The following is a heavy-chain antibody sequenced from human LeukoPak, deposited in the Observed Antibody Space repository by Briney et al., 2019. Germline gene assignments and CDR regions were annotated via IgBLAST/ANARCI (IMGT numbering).Heavy chain of an antibody. V-gene: IGHV4-34*01. CDR2: INHSGST. CDR1: GGSFSGYY. J-gene: IGHJ4*02. Sequence: SETLSLTCAVYGGSFSGYYWSWIRQPPGKGLEWIGEINHSGSTNYNPSLKSRATISVDTSKNQFSLKLSSVTAADTAVYYCASSPKPYCSSTSCYFAGYYFDYWGQGTLVTVSS. D-gene: IGHD2-2*01. CDR3: ASSPKPYCSSTSCYFAGYYFDY.